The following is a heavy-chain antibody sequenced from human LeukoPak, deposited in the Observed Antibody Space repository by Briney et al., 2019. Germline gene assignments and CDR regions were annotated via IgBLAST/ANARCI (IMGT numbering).Heavy chain of an antibody. D-gene: IGHD3-10*01. CDR3: ARDTVLWFGELITWFDP. V-gene: IGHV4-4*07. CDR1: GGSISSYY. J-gene: IGHJ5*02. CDR2: IYTSGST. Sequence: SETLSLTCIVSGGSISSYYWSWIRQPAGKGLEWIGRIYTSGSTNYNPSLKSRVTMSVDTSKNQFSLKLSSVTAADTAVYYCARDTVLWFGELITWFDPWGQGTLVTVSS.